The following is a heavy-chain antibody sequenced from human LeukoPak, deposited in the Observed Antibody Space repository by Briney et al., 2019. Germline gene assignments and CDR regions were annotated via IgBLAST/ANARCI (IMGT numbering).Heavy chain of an antibody. CDR2: IIPIFGTA. Sequence: GASVKVSCKAFGGSFSSEAISWVRQALGQGLEWMGGIIPIFGTANYAQKFQGRVTITTDESTSTAYMEVSSLRSEDTAVYYCGRKAGDCGGGSCYSIDYWGQGTLVTVSS. J-gene: IGHJ4*02. CDR3: GRKAGDCGGGSCYSIDY. V-gene: IGHV1-69*05. CDR1: GGSFSSEA. D-gene: IGHD2-15*01.